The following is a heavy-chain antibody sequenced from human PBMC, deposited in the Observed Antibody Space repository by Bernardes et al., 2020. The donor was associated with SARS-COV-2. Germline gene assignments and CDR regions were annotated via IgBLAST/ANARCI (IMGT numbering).Heavy chain of an antibody. J-gene: IGHJ6*02. CDR2: IYYSGST. CDR1: GGSISSYY. D-gene: IGHD6-6*01. Sequence: SETLSLTCTVSGGSISSYYWSWIRQPPGKGLEWIGYIYYSGSTNYNPSLKSRVTISVDTSKNQFSLKLSSVTAADTAVYYCARHLGLVRGYYYGMDVWGQGTTVTVSS. CDR3: ARHLGLVRGYYYGMDV. V-gene: IGHV4-59*08.